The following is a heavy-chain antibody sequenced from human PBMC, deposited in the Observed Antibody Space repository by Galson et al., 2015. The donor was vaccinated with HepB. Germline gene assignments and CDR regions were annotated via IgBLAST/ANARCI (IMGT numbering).Heavy chain of an antibody. CDR3: ARGGDCTSGVCYSVGYYY. Sequence: SVKVSCKASGGTFSSYAISWVRQAPGQGLEWMGGIIPIFGTANYAQKFQGRVTVTADKSTSTAYMELSSLRSEDTAVYYCARGGDCTSGVCYSVGYYYWGQGTLVTVSS. CDR2: IIPIFGTA. D-gene: IGHD2-8*01. J-gene: IGHJ4*02. V-gene: IGHV1-69*06. CDR1: GGTFSSYA.